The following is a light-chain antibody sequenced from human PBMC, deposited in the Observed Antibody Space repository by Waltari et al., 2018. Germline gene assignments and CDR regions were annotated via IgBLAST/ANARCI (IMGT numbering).Light chain of an antibody. Sequence: QPVLTQPPSASASLGASVKLTCTRSSGHNNNAITWHQQHPEKGPRFLMKVNSDGRHSKVDEIPDRFSGSSSGTEWYLIISSLQSEDEDDYYCQTWGTGSWVFGGGTRLTVL. J-gene: IGLJ3*02. CDR2: VNSDGRH. CDR3: QTWGTGSWV. V-gene: IGLV4-69*01. CDR1: SGHNNNA.